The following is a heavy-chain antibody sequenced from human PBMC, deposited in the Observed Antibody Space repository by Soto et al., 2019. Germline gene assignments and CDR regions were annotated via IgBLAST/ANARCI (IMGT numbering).Heavy chain of an antibody. CDR2: ISGSVGST. CDR3: AKNYDFWSGHEDY. Sequence: GSLRLSCAASVFTFSSYAMSWVRQAPGKGLEWVSAISGSVGSTYYADSVKGRFTISRDNSKNTLYLQMNSLRAEDTAVYYCAKNYDFWSGHEDYWGQGTLVTVSS. J-gene: IGHJ4*02. CDR1: VFTFSSYA. D-gene: IGHD3-3*01. V-gene: IGHV3-23*01.